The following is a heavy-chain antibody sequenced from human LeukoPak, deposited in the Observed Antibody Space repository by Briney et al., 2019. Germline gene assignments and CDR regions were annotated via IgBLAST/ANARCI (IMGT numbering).Heavy chain of an antibody. Sequence: PSETLSLTCTVSGGSISSSSYYWGWIRQPSGKGLEWIGSIYYSGSTYYNPSLKSRVSISVDKSKNQFSLKLSYVTAAGTAMYYCASDMITVTTPDAFDIWGQGTMVTVSS. J-gene: IGHJ3*02. V-gene: IGHV4-39*07. CDR1: GGSISSSSYY. D-gene: IGHD4-11*01. CDR3: ASDMITVTTPDAFDI. CDR2: IYYSGST.